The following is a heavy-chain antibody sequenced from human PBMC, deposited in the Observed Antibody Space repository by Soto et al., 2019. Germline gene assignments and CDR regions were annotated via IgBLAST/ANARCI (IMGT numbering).Heavy chain of an antibody. CDR1: GFTFSSYA. V-gene: IGHV3-23*01. CDR3: AKPWYSSGWYLGDAFDI. Sequence: EVQLLESGGGLVQPGGSLRLSCAASGFTFSSYAMSWVRQAPGKGLEWVSAISGSGGSTYYADSVKGRFTISRDNSKNTLYLQMNSLGAEDTAVYYCAKPWYSSGWYLGDAFDIWGQGTMVTVSS. CDR2: ISGSGGST. J-gene: IGHJ3*02. D-gene: IGHD6-19*01.